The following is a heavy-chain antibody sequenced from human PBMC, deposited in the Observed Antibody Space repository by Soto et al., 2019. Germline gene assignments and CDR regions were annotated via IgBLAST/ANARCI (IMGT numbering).Heavy chain of an antibody. J-gene: IGHJ5*02. D-gene: IGHD6-19*01. V-gene: IGHV4-39*01. CDR1: GGSISSNRYY. CDR2: IYYSGSA. CDR3: AKWLAVAGTHWFDP. Sequence: QLQLQESGPGLVKPSETLSLTCTVSGGSISSNRYYWGWIRQPPGKGLEWIGSIYYSGSAYYNPSLKSRVTMSVDTSKNQFSQKLSSVTAADTAVYYCAKWLAVAGTHWFDPWGQGTLVNVSS.